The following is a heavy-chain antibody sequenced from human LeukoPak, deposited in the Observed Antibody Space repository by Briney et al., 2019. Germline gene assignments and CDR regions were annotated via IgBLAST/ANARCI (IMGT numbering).Heavy chain of an antibody. CDR3: ATNRAGTYDRPFEI. D-gene: IGHD1-26*01. CDR1: GGSINNHY. Sequence: SETLSLTCIVSGGSINNHYWTWIRQSPGKGLEWIGDIHYTGTTKYNPSLKSRVTISVDTSKNQFSLELSSVTATDTAVYFCATNRAGTYDRPFEIWGQGTMVTVSS. CDR2: IHYTGTT. J-gene: IGHJ3*02. V-gene: IGHV4-59*08.